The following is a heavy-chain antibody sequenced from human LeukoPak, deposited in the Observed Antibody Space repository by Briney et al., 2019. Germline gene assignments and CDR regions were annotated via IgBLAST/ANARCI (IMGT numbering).Heavy chain of an antibody. CDR3: TRDRYGD. D-gene: IGHD5-18*01. Sequence: GGSLRLSCAASGFTFSSYAMSWVRQAPEKGLEWVATSGSGGGTYYADSVRGRFTISRDDSENSLYLQMNSLRVEDTAVYYCTRDRYGDWGQGTLVTVSS. CDR1: GFTFSSYA. J-gene: IGHJ4*02. V-gene: IGHV3-23*01. CDR2: SGSGGGT.